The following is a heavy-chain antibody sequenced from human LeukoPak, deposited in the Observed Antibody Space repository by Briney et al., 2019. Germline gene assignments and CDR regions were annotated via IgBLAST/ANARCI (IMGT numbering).Heavy chain of an antibody. CDR2: MNPNSGNT. Sequence: ASVKVSCKASGYTFTSYDINWVRQATGQGLEWMGWMNPNSGNTGYAQKFQGRVTITRNTSISTAYMELSSLRSEDTAVYYCARDHPWTLYYYGSGSESDYWGQGTLVTVSS. D-gene: IGHD3-10*01. CDR3: ARDHPWTLYYYGSGSESDY. CDR1: GYTFTSYD. V-gene: IGHV1-8*03. J-gene: IGHJ4*02.